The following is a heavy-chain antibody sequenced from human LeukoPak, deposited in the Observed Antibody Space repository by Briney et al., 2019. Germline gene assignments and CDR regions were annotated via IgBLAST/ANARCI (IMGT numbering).Heavy chain of an antibody. Sequence: SGPALVKPTQTLTLTCTFSGFSLSTSRMCVSWIRQPPGKALEWLARIDWDDDKYYSTSLKTRLTISMDTSKNQVVLTMTNMDPVDTATYYCARNFPGYSSSWLLFDYWGQGTLVTVSS. J-gene: IGHJ4*02. CDR3: ARNFPGYSSSWLLFDY. CDR2: IDWDDDK. D-gene: IGHD6-13*01. CDR1: GFSLSTSRMC. V-gene: IGHV2-70*11.